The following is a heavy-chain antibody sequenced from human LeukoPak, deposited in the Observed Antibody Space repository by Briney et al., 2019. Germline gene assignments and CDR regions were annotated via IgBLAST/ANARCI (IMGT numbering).Heavy chain of an antibody. J-gene: IGHJ4*02. CDR1: GFTFSSSW. V-gene: IGHV3-7*01. CDR2: IRPDGSEK. CDR3: ARDKFGGTDY. D-gene: IGHD3-16*01. Sequence: GGSLRLSCAASGFTFSSSWMSWVRQAPGKGLECVANIRPDGSEKYYVDSVKGRLTISRDNAKNSVYLQMKSLRAEDTAVYYSARDKFGGTDYWGQGTLVTVSS.